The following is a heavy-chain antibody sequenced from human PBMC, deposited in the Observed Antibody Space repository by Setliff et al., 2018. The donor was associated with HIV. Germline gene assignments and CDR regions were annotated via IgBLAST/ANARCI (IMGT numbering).Heavy chain of an antibody. J-gene: IGHJ6*03. Sequence: SETLSLTCTVSGGSISGYYWSWIRQPPGKGLEWIGYIYTSGSTNYNPSLKSRVTISVDTSKNQFSLKLSSVTAADTAVYYCASLLYYYGSGVGYYMDVWGKGTTVTVSS. CDR1: GGSISGYY. CDR2: IYTSGST. CDR3: ASLLYYYGSGVGYYMDV. V-gene: IGHV4-4*08. D-gene: IGHD3-10*01.